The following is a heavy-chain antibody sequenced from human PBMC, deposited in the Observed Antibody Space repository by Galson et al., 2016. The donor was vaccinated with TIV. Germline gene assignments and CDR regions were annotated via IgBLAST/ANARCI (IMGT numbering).Heavy chain of an antibody. V-gene: IGHV1-8*02. CDR2: MNAKSGNR. J-gene: IGHJ4*02. Sequence: VKVSCQASGYTSNTYDFNWVRQATGQGLEWMGWMNAKSGNRGYAPKFQGRLTVTRDTSRSTAYMELSILRSDDTAVYYCASAGPSDSGDFGRYWGQGTLVTVSS. CDR1: GYTSNTYD. CDR3: ASAGPSDSGDFGRY. D-gene: IGHD4-17*01.